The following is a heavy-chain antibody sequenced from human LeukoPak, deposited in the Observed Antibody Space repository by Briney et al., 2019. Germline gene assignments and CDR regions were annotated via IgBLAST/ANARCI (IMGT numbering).Heavy chain of an antibody. V-gene: IGHV3-7*01. CDR1: GFTFSSYW. J-gene: IGHJ4*02. CDR3: ARYPRYSGSTSFDY. Sequence: GGSLRLSCAASGFTFSSYWMSWVRQAPGKGLEWVANIKQDGSEIYYVDSVKGRFTISRDNDKNSLYLQMNSLRAEDTAVYYCARYPRYSGSTSFDYWGQGTLVTVSS. CDR2: IKQDGSEI. D-gene: IGHD1-26*01.